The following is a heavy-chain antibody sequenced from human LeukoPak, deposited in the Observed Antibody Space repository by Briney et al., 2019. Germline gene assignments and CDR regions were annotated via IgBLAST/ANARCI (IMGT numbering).Heavy chain of an antibody. J-gene: IGHJ4*02. V-gene: IGHV3-23*01. CDR1: GFTFSSYA. Sequence: GGSLRLSCAASGFTFSSYAMSWVRQAPGKGLEWVSAISGSGGSTYYADSVKGRFTISRDSSKNTLYLQMNSLRAEDTAVYYCAKDLNYYDSSGYDDWGQGTLVTVSS. CDR2: ISGSGGST. CDR3: AKDLNYYDSSGYDD. D-gene: IGHD3-22*01.